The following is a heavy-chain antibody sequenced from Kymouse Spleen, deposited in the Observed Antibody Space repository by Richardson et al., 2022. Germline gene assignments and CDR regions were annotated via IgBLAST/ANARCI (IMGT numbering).Heavy chain of an antibody. J-gene: IGHJ6*02. D-gene: IGHD3-9*01. CDR1: GFTFSSYS. V-gene: IGHV3-48*02. Sequence: EVQLVESGGGLVQPGGSLRLSCAASGFTFSSYSMNWVRQAPGKGLEWVSYISSSSSTIYYADSVKGRFTISRDNAKNSLYLQMNSLRDEDTAVYYCARWYDILTGYYHGMDVWGQGTTVTVSS. CDR2: ISSSSSTI. CDR3: ARWYDILTGYYHGMDV.